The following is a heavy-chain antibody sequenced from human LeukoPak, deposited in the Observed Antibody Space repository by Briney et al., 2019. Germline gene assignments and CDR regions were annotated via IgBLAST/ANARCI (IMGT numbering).Heavy chain of an antibody. Sequence: TGGSPRLSCAASGFIFSNYGMHWVRQAPGKGLEWVAVIAHDGSDKYYADSVKGRFTISRDNSKNTLYLQMNSLRAEDTAVYYCAKVPMDAGWLVLDYWGQGTLVTVSS. J-gene: IGHJ4*02. V-gene: IGHV3-30*18. CDR3: AKVPMDAGWLVLDY. D-gene: IGHD6-19*01. CDR1: GFIFSNYG. CDR2: IAHDGSDK.